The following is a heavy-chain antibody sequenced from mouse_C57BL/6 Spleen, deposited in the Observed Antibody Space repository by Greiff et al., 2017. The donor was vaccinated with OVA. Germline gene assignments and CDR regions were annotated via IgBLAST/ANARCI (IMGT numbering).Heavy chain of an antibody. CDR3: TRKTGTAWFAY. V-gene: IGHV6-6*01. CDR2: IRNKANNHAT. CDR1: GFTFSDAW. Sequence: EVQLVESGGGLVQPGGSMKLSCAASGFTFSDAWMDWVRQSPEKGLEWVAEIRNKANNHATYYAESVKGRFTISRDDSKSSVYLQMNSLRAEDTGIYYGTRKTGTAWFAYWGQGTLVTVSA. J-gene: IGHJ3*01. D-gene: IGHD4-1*01.